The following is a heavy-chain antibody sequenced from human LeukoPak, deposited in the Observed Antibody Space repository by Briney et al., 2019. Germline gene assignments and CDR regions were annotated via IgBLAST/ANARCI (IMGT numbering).Heavy chain of an antibody. CDR2: ISAYNGNT. CDR1: GYTFTDYY. V-gene: IGHV1-18*04. Sequence: ASVKISCKASGYTFTDYYMHWVQQAPGKGLEWMGWISAYNGNTNYAQKLQGRVTMTTDTSTSTAYMELRSLRSDDTAVYYCARDGQYSSGYLLDYWGQGTLVTVSS. CDR3: ARDGQYSSGYLLDY. D-gene: IGHD6-19*01. J-gene: IGHJ4*02.